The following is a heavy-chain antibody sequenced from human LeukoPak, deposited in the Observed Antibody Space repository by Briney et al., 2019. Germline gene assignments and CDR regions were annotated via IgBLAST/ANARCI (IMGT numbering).Heavy chain of an antibody. CDR3: ATGSWSRVFDY. V-gene: IGHV1-24*01. J-gene: IGHJ4*02. Sequence: GASVRVSCKVSGYTLTELSMHWVRQAPGKGLEWMGGFNPEDGETIYAQKVQGRVTMTEDTSTDTAYMELSSLRSEDTAVYYCATGSWSRVFDYWGQGTLVTVSS. CDR2: FNPEDGET. D-gene: IGHD2-15*01. CDR1: GYTLTELS.